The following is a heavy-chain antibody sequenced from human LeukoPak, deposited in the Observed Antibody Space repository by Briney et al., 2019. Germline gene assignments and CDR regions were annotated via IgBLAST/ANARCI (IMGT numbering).Heavy chain of an antibody. D-gene: IGHD3-10*01. CDR1: GFTFSIYA. Sequence: PGGSLRLSFAASGFTFSIYAMSWVRQAPGKGLEWVSAFSGSGGSTYYADSVKDRFTISRDNSKNTLYLQMNSLRVEDTAVYYCAKDRGIISDYWGQGTLVTVSS. V-gene: IGHV3-23*01. CDR3: AKDRGIISDY. CDR2: FSGSGGST. J-gene: IGHJ4*02.